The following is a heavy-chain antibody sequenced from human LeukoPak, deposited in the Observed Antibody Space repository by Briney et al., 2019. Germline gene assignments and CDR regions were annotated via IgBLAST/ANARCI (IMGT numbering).Heavy chain of an antibody. D-gene: IGHD6-6*01. J-gene: IGHJ4*02. CDR1: GGSISSGGYY. CDR2: IYYSGST. CDR3: ARVEYRSSAAIDY. V-gene: IGHV4-31*03. Sequence: KASETLSLTCTVSGGSISSGGYYWSWIRQHPGKGLEWIGYIYYSGSTYYNPSLKSRVTISVDTSKNQFSLKLSSVTAADTAVYYCARVEYRSSAAIDYWGQGTLVPVSS.